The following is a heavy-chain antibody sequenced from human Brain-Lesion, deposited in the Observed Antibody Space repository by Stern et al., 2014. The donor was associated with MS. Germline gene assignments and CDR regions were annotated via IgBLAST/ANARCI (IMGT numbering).Heavy chain of an antibody. Sequence: EVQLEESGGGLVQPGGSLRLSCAGSGFSLSSYWMSWVRQAPGKGPELVATIKQDGSERYYVDSVKGRFTISIDNSKNSVFLQMNSLRVDDTSVYYCARDCGSGSCYQTQYYYGVDVWGQGTTVIVSS. D-gene: IGHD2-15*01. CDR3: ARDCGSGSCYQTQYYYGVDV. V-gene: IGHV3-7*01. CDR1: GFSLSSYW. CDR2: IKQDGSER. J-gene: IGHJ6*02.